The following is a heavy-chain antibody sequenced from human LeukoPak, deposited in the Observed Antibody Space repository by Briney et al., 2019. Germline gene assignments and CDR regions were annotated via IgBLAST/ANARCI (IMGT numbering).Heavy chain of an antibody. J-gene: IGHJ4*02. CDR3: ASGGTGSDY. D-gene: IGHD3-16*01. Sequence: GGSLRLSCAASGFTFSSYSMNWVRQAPGKGLEWVSYISSSSTIYYADSVKGRFTIPRDNAKNSLYLQMNSLRAEDTAVYYCASGGTGSDYWGQGTLVTVSS. V-gene: IGHV3-48*01. CDR2: ISSSSTI. CDR1: GFTFSSYS.